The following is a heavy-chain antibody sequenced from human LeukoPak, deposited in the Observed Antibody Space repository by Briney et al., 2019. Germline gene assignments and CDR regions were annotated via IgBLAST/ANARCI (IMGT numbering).Heavy chain of an antibody. CDR3: ARHGTSYYYYAMDV. J-gene: IGHJ6*02. CDR1: GGSISSYY. CDR2: GYYSGST. Sequence: PSETLSLTCTVSGGSISSYYWSWIRQPPGKGLEWIGYGYYSGSTKYNASLKSRVTISVDTSKNQFSLKLTSVTAADTAVYFCARHGTSYYYYAMDVWGQGTTVTVSS. V-gene: IGHV4-59*08. D-gene: IGHD1-26*01.